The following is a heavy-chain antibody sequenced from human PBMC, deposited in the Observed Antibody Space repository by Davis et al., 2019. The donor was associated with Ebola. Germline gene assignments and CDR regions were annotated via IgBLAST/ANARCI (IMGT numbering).Heavy chain of an antibody. V-gene: IGHV4-30-4*01. CDR3: ARDDLTGLIDP. J-gene: IGHJ5*02. CDR2: IHHSGGT. D-gene: IGHD2-8*02. CDR1: GFTISDYY. Sequence: LRLSCAASGFTISDYYMSWIRQAPGKGLEWIGYIHHSGGTYYNPSLKSRLTLAVDTSKNQFSLSLRSVTAADTAVYYCARDDLTGLIDPWGQGTRVIVSS.